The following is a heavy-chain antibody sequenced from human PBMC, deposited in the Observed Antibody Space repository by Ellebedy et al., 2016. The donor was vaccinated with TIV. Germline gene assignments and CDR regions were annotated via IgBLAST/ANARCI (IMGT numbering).Heavy chain of an antibody. Sequence: GGSLRLSCAASGFTFSSFAMHWVRQAPGKGLEWLSVISAGGDSKNHAESVKGRFTIARDNSKNTLYLQMDRLRAEDTAVYYCAKGSSSGFNYDRVGFEYWGQGTLVTVSS. CDR3: AKGSSSGFNYDRVGFEY. CDR1: GFTFSSFA. J-gene: IGHJ4*02. CDR2: ISAGGDSK. D-gene: IGHD3-22*01. V-gene: IGHV3-23*01.